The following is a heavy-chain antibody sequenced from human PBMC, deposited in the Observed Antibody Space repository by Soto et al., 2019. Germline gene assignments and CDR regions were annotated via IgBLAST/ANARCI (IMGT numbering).Heavy chain of an antibody. CDR1: GFTFSSYG. D-gene: IGHD1-26*01. J-gene: IGHJ6*02. CDR3: AKGGVGYYYGMDV. CDR2: ISYDGSYK. Sequence: GGSLRLSCAASGFTFSSYGMHWVRQAPGKGLEWVAVISYDGSYKYYADSVKGRFTISRDNSKNTLYLQMNSLRAEDTAVYYCAKGGVGYYYGMDVWGQGTTVTVSS. V-gene: IGHV3-30*18.